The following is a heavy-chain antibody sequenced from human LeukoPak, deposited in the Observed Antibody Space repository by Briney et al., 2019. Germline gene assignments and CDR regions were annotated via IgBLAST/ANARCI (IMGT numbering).Heavy chain of an antibody. CDR2: TRNEANIYTT. D-gene: IGHD6-13*01. CDR1: GFILSDHY. Sequence: GGSLRLSCAASGFILSDHYMDWVHQAPGKGLEWVGRTRNEANIYTTKYAASVKGRFTISRDDSKNSLYLQMNSLKTEDTAVYYCARDGTSLGYSSSRGDYWGQGTLVTVSS. V-gene: IGHV3-72*01. J-gene: IGHJ4*02. CDR3: ARDGTSLGYSSSRGDY.